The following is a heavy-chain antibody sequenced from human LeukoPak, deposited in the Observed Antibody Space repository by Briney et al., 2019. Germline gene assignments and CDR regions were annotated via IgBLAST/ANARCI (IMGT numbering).Heavy chain of an antibody. CDR1: GYTLTELS. CDR3: ATARELHGDYIAFDY. J-gene: IGHJ4*02. V-gene: IGHV1-24*01. Sequence: ASVKVSCKVSGYTLTELSMHWVRQAPGKGLEWMGGFDPEDGETIYAQKFQGRVTMTEDTPTDTAYMELSSLRSEDTAVYYCATARELHGDYIAFDYWGQGTLVTVSS. D-gene: IGHD4-17*01. CDR2: FDPEDGET.